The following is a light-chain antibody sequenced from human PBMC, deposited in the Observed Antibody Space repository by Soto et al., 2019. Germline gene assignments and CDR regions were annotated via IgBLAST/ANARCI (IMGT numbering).Light chain of an antibody. CDR3: QQSYSTPRT. J-gene: IGKJ1*01. CDR1: QSISNY. V-gene: IGKV1-39*01. CDR2: AAS. Sequence: DIQMTQSPSSLSASVGDRVTITCRASQSISNYLNWYQQKPWKAPKLLMYAASSLQSGVPSRFGGSGSGTDFTLTNSSLQPEDFATYYCQQSYSTPRTFGQGTKVEIK.